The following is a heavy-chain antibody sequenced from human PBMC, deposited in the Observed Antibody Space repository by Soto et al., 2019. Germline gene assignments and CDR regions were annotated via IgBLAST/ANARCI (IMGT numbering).Heavy chain of an antibody. J-gene: IGHJ4*02. CDR3: ARAPEGYCSGGSCYPFDY. V-gene: IGHV3-21*01. CDR1: GFTFSSYS. Sequence: GGSLRLSCAASGFTFSSYSMNWVRQAPGKGLEWVSSISSSSSYIYYADSVKGRFTISRDNAKNSLYLQMNSLRAEDTAVYYCARAPEGYCSGGSCYPFDYWGQGTLVTVSS. D-gene: IGHD2-15*01. CDR2: ISSSSSYI.